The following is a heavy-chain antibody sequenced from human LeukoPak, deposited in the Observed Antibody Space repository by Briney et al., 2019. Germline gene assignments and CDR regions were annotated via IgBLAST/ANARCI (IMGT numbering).Heavy chain of an antibody. CDR3: ARNFFHRNMISFGGVTKYYFYP. Sequence: PGGSLRLSCAASGFTFITYWMSWVRQAAGKWLEWVANIKQDGSEKYYVDSVKGPFTISRANAKNSLYLQMNSLGAEDMSVYYCARNFFHRNMISFGGVTKYYFYPWGEGTLVPVSS. D-gene: IGHD3-16*01. V-gene: IGHV3-7*01. J-gene: IGHJ4*02. CDR1: GFTFITYW. CDR2: IKQDGSEK.